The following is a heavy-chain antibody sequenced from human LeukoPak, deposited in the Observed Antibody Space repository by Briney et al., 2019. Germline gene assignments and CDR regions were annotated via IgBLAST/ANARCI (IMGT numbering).Heavy chain of an antibody. J-gene: IGHJ5*02. CDR1: GFTFSSYG. D-gene: IGHD4-23*01. Sequence: GGSLRLSCAGSGFTFSSYGFNWVRQAPGKGLEWVSYIISGGNTKFYAGSVEGRFTISRDNAKNLVYLQMNSLRAEDTAVYYCARGQVGTAVFRFDPWGQGTLVIVSS. V-gene: IGHV3-48*03. CDR2: IISGGNTK. CDR3: ARGQVGTAVFRFDP.